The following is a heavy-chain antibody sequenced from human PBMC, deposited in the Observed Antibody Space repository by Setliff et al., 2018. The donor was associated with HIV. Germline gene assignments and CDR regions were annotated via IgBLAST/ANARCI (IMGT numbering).Heavy chain of an antibody. CDR1: GFTFSSHW. CDR2: IKEDGSEK. CDR3: ARARTGWYNFDY. J-gene: IGHJ4*02. Sequence: GGSLRLSCAGSGFTFSSHWMTWVRQAPGKGLEWVANIKEDGSEKYYVDSVKGRFTISRDKVKNSLYLQMNSLRVEDTAVYYCARARTGWYNFDYWGQGTPVTVSS. V-gene: IGHV3-7*01. D-gene: IGHD6-19*01.